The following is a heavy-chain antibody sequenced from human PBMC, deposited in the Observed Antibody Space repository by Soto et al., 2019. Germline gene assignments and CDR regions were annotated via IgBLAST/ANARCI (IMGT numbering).Heavy chain of an antibody. CDR3: STDSYFTLKLVRFDY. J-gene: IGHJ4*01. CDR2: TYYRSRWYN. CDR1: GDSVSSNSAA. Sequence: SQTLSLTCAISGDSVSSNSAAWNWIRQSPSRGLEWLGRTYYRSRWYNDYAVSVRSRITVNPDTSKNQFSLQLTSVTPEDTAVYYCSTDSYFTLKLVRFDYWGLGTLVTVSS. D-gene: IGHD3-22*01. V-gene: IGHV6-1*01.